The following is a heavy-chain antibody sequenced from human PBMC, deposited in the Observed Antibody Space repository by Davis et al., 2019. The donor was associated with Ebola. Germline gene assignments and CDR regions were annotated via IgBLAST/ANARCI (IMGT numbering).Heavy chain of an antibody. CDR3: ARGSTIAVAGTPYYYGMDV. Sequence: ASVKVSCKATGYTFTSYYLHWVRQSPGQGLEWMGLINPSDGSTYYADSVKGRFTISRDNSKNTLYLQMNSLRAEDTAVYYCARGSTIAVAGTPYYYGMDVWGQGTTVTVSS. CDR1: GYTFTSYY. V-gene: IGHV1-46*04. CDR2: INPSDGST. D-gene: IGHD6-19*01. J-gene: IGHJ6*02.